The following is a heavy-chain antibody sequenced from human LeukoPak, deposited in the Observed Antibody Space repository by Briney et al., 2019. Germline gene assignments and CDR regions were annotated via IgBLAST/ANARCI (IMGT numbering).Heavy chain of an antibody. CDR2: INAGNGNT. V-gene: IGHV1-3*01. CDR3: ARARIAVAGTYPDY. J-gene: IGHJ4*02. CDR1: GYTFTSYA. D-gene: IGHD6-19*01. Sequence: ASAKVSCKASGYTFTSYAMHWVRQAPGQRLEWMGWINAGNGNTKYSQKFQGRVTITRDTSASTAYMELSSLRSEDTAVYYCARARIAVAGTYPDYWGQGTLVTVSS.